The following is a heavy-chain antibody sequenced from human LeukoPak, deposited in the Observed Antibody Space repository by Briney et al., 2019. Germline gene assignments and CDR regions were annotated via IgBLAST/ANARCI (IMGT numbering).Heavy chain of an antibody. CDR3: ARGRHLDSGSYGDYYYYYMDV. D-gene: IGHD3-10*01. V-gene: IGHV1-69*06. J-gene: IGHJ6*03. Sequence: GASVKVSCKASGGTFSSYAISWVRQAPGQGLEWMGGIIPIFGTANYAQKFQGRVTITADKSTSTAYMELSNLRSEDTAVYYCARGRHLDSGSYGDYYYYYMDVWGKGTTVTISS. CDR1: GGTFSSYA. CDR2: IIPIFGTA.